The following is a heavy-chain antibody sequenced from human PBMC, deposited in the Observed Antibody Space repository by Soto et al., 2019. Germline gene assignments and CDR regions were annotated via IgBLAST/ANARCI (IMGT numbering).Heavy chain of an antibody. CDR2: IYYSGST. CDR3: ARWGYYYYGMDV. CDR1: GASISSYY. J-gene: IGHJ6*02. D-gene: IGHD3-16*01. Sequence: SETLSLTCAVSGASISSYYWSWIRQPPGKGLEWIGYIYYSGSTNYNPSLKSRVTISVDTSKNQFSLKLSSVTAADTAVYYCARWGYYYYGMDVWGQGTTVTVSS. V-gene: IGHV4-59*01.